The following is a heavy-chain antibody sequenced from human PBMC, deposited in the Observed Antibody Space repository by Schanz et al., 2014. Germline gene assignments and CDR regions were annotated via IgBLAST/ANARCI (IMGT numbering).Heavy chain of an antibody. CDR3: ARDQSPYTNSADVKYFDY. CDR1: GYTFTSYG. V-gene: IGHV1-18*01. D-gene: IGHD6-6*01. CDR2: ISHYNDNT. Sequence: QVQLVQSGAEVKKPGASVKVSCKASGYTFTSYGISWVRQAPGQGLEWMGWISHYNDNTNYAQKLQGRVTMTADTSTSTAYMDLRSLRSDDPAVYYCARDQSPYTNSADVKYFDYRGHGSPVTVSS. J-gene: IGHJ4*01.